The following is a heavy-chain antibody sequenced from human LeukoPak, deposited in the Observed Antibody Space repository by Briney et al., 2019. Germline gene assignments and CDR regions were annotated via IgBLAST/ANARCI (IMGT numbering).Heavy chain of an antibody. CDR3: ARDHAGYSSVGRIRTFDY. CDR2: IYYSGST. CDR1: GGSISSGGYY. Sequence: SETLSLTCTVSGGSISSGGYYWSWIRQHPGKGLERIGYIYYSGSTYYNPSLKSRVTISVDTSKNQFSLKLSSVTAADTAVYYCARDHAGYSSVGRIRTFDYWGQGTLVTVSS. V-gene: IGHV4-31*03. J-gene: IGHJ4*02. D-gene: IGHD6-19*01.